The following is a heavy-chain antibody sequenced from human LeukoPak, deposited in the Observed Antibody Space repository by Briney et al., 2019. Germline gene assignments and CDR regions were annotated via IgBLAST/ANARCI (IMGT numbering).Heavy chain of an antibody. Sequence: PSGTLSLTCAVSGGSISSSNWWSWVRQPPGKGLEWIGEIYHSGSTNYNPSLKSRVTISVDKSKNQFSLKLSSVTAADTAVYYCAGALRTADSVLVGAATPPPNPKYVFDYWGQGTLVTVSS. V-gene: IGHV4-4*02. CDR2: IYHSGST. J-gene: IGHJ4*02. CDR3: AGALRTADSVLVGAATPPPNPKYVFDY. CDR1: GGSISSSNW. D-gene: IGHD2-15*01.